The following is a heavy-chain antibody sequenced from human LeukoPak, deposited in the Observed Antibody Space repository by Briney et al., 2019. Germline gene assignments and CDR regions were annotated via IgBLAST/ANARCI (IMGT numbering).Heavy chain of an antibody. J-gene: IGHJ5*02. CDR2: IYYSGST. Sequence: SETLSLTCTVSGGSISSGGYYWSWIRQHPGTGLEWIGYIYYSGSTYYNPSLKSRVTISVDTSKNQFSLKLSSVTAADTAVYYCARARWILVNGFDPWGQGTLVTVSS. V-gene: IGHV4-31*03. CDR3: ARARWILVNGFDP. CDR1: GGSISSGGYY. D-gene: IGHD2-2*03.